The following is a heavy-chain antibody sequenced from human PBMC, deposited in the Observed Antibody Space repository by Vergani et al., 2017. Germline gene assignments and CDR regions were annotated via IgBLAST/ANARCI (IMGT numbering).Heavy chain of an antibody. J-gene: IGHJ6*02. V-gene: IGHV1-18*01. Sequence: QSQLVQSGDEVKKPGASVKVSCKTSGYSFINFGISWVRQAPGQGLEWLGWVSPYNGNTNYGQKIQGRVTMTTDTSTRTAYMELRSLRSDDTAVYYCARDRIVVVPASMFDYYYYGMDVWGQGTTVTVSS. D-gene: IGHD2-2*01. CDR1: GYSFINFG. CDR3: ARDRIVVVPASMFDYYYYGMDV. CDR2: VSPYNGNT.